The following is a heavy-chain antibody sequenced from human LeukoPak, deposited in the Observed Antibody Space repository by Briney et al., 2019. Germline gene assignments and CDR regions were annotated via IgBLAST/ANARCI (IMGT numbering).Heavy chain of an antibody. CDR1: GFTFDDYA. CDR2: ISGDGGST. D-gene: IGHD6-19*01. V-gene: IGHV3-43*02. Sequence: GGSLRLSCAPSGFTFDDYAMHWVRQAPGKGLEWVSLISGDGGSTYYADSVKGRFTISRDNSKNSLYLQMNSLRTEDTALYYCAKDPRRSGWYGDLDYWGQGTLVTVSS. J-gene: IGHJ4*02. CDR3: AKDPRRSGWYGDLDY.